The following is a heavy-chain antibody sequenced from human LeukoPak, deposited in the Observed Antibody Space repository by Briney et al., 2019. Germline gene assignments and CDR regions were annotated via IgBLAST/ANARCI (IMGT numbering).Heavy chain of an antibody. CDR2: ISSSGSTI. D-gene: IGHD6-6*01. CDR3: ARGVSSLNYYFDY. Sequence: GGSLRLSCAASGFTFSSYEMNWVRQAPGQGLEGVSYISSSGSTIYYADSVKGRFTISRDNAKNTLFLQMNSLRAGDTAVYYCARGVSSLNYYFDYWGQGTLVTVSS. CDR1: GFTFSSYE. J-gene: IGHJ4*02. V-gene: IGHV3-48*03.